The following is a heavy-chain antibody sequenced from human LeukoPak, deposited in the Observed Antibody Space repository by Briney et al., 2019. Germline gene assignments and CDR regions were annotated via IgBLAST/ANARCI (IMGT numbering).Heavy chain of an antibody. V-gene: IGHV1-69*02. CDR3: ARDDFWSGYAD. Sequence: EASVKVSCKASGGTLSSYTISWVRQAPGQGLEWMGRIIPILGIANYAQKFQGRVTITADKSTSTAYMELSSLRSEDTAVYYCARDDFWSGYADWGQGTLVTVSS. J-gene: IGHJ4*02. CDR1: GGTLSSYT. CDR2: IIPILGIA. D-gene: IGHD3-3*01.